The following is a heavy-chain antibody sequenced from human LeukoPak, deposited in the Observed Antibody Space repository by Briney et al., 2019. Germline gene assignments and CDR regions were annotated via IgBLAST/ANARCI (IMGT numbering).Heavy chain of an antibody. V-gene: IGHV5-51*01. Sequence: GESLKISCKGSGYSFTSYWIGWVRQMPGKGLEWMGIIYPGDSDTRYSPSFQGQVTISADKSISTAYLQWSSLKASDTAMYYCARRTAGGVSPYYFDYWGQGALVTVSS. D-gene: IGHD6-13*01. CDR1: GYSFTSYW. J-gene: IGHJ4*02. CDR3: ARRTAGGVSPYYFDY. CDR2: IYPGDSDT.